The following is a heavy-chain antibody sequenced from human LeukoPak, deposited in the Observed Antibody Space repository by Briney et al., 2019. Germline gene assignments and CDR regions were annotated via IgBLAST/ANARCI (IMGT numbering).Heavy chain of an antibody. CDR3: TRELFSSDWYGSFDY. D-gene: IGHD6-19*01. CDR1: GRSISSSY. Sequence: SETLSLTCTVSGRSISSSYWNWIRQPAGKGLEWIGRMSSSGITNYNPSLKSRVTMSVDTSKNQFSLNLRSVTAADTAIYYCTRELFSSDWYGSFDYWGQGTLVTVSS. CDR2: MSSSGIT. J-gene: IGHJ4*02. V-gene: IGHV4-4*07.